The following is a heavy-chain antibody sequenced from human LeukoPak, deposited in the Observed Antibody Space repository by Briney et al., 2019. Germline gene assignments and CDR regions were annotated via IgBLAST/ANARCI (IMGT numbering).Heavy chain of an antibody. J-gene: IGHJ4*02. CDR3: ARGAAAGEGRFDY. D-gene: IGHD6-13*01. V-gene: IGHV3-21*01. CDR2: ISSSSSYI. CDR1: GFTFSSYS. Sequence: GGSLRLSCAASGFTFSSYSMNWVRQAPGKGLEWVSSISSSSSYIYYADSVKGRFTISRDNAKNSLYLQMNSLRAEDTAVYYCARGAAAGEGRFDYWGQGTLVTVSS.